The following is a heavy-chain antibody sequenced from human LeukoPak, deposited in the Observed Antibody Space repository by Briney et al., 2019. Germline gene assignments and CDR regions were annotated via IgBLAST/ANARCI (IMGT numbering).Heavy chain of an antibody. CDR3: ARRLVTYYYDSSGYDPGFDY. CDR2: ISAYNGNT. CDR1: GYTFTSYG. J-gene: IGHJ4*02. Sequence: ASVKVSCKASGYTFTSYGISWVRQAPGQGLEWMGWISAYNGNTNYAQKLQGRVTMTTDTSTSTAYMELRSLRSDDTAVCYCARRLVTYYYDSSGYDPGFDYWGQGTLVTVSS. V-gene: IGHV1-18*01. D-gene: IGHD3-22*01.